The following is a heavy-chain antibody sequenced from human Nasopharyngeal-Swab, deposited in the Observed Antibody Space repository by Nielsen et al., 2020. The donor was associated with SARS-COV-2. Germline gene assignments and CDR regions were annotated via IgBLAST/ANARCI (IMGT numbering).Heavy chain of an antibody. CDR2: ISGSNNYT. Sequence: WIRQPPGKGLEWVASISGSNNYTYYADPVKGRFTISRDNAKNSLFLQVNSLRAEDTAVYYCAREGGRFSSTWYYYSYGMDVWGQGITVTVSS. CDR3: AREGGRFSSTWYYYSYGMDV. V-gene: IGHV3-21*06. J-gene: IGHJ6*02. D-gene: IGHD6-13*01.